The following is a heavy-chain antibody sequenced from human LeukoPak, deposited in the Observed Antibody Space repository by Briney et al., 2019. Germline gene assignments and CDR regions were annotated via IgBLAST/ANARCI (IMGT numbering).Heavy chain of an antibody. CDR1: GGSISSGDYY. J-gene: IGHJ4*02. D-gene: IGHD6-13*01. CDR3: ARDSRIGAAGTGFDY. CDR2: IYASGIT. Sequence: PSETLSLTCTVSGGSISSGDYYWSWIRQPAGKGLEWIGRIYASGITNYNPSLKSRVNMSVDRSKNQFSLKLSSVTAADTAVYYCARDSRIGAAGTGFDYWGQGTLVTVSS. V-gene: IGHV4-61*02.